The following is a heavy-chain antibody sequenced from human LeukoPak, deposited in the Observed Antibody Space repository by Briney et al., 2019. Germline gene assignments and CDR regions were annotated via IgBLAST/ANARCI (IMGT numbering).Heavy chain of an antibody. V-gene: IGHV1-18*01. CDR3: ARVGYDSSGRHRYAFDI. CDR2: INPNNGNT. CDR1: GYTFTRYG. Sequence: GASAKVSCKASGYTFTRYGISWVRQAPGQGLEWMGWINPNNGNTNYVQKLQGRVTMTTDTSTSTAYMELRSLRSDDTAVYYCARVGYDSSGRHRYAFDIWGQGTMVTVSS. J-gene: IGHJ3*02. D-gene: IGHD3-22*01.